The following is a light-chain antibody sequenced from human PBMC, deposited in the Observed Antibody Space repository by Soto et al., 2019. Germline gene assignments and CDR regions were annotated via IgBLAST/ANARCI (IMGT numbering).Light chain of an antibody. CDR1: QSVSSY. Sequence: EIVLTQSPATLSLSPGERATLSCRANQSVSSYLSWYQQKPGQAPMLLIYDASNSATGIPARFRGRGSGTDSNLTNSGLVPEDCVGYYCQQRSNWHRLTFGGGTKVEIK. J-gene: IGKJ4*01. V-gene: IGKV3-11*01. CDR2: DAS. CDR3: QQRSNWHRLT.